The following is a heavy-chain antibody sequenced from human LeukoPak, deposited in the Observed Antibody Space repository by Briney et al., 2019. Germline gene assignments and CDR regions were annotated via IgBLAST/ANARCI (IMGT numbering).Heavy chain of an antibody. CDR2: IIPIFGTA. CDR1: GGTFSSYA. J-gene: IGHJ6*02. CDR3: ARSRRGYYGSGSPRLSSYYYYGMDV. D-gene: IGHD3-10*01. Sequence: SVKVSCKASGGTFSSYAISWVRRAPGQGLEWMGGIIPIFGTANYAQKFQGRVTITADESTSTAYMELSSLRSEDTAVYYCARSRRGYYGSGSPRLSSYYYYGMDVWGQGTTVTVSS. V-gene: IGHV1-69*01.